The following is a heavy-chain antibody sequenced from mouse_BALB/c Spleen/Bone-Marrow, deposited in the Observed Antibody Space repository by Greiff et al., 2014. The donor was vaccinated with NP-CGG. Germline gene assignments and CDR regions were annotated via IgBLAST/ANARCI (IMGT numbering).Heavy chain of an antibody. V-gene: IGHV1-9*01. CDR2: ILPGSGST. D-gene: IGHD2-1*01. Sequence: VQLQQSGAELMKPGASVKISCKATGYTFSSYWIEWVKQRPGHGLEWIGEILPGSGSTNYNEKFKGKATFTADTSSNTAYMQLSSLTSEASAVYYCARKGNYPAWFAYWGQGTLVTVSA. CDR1: GYTFSSYW. CDR3: ARKGNYPAWFAY. J-gene: IGHJ3*01.